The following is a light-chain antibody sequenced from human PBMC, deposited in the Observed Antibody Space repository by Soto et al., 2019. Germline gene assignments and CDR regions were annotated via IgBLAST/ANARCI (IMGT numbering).Light chain of an antibody. CDR3: CSHAGDHVV. CDR1: SSDVGSYNL. Sequence: QSALTQPASVSGSPGQSITISCTGTSSDVGSYNLVSWYQQHPGKAPKLMIYEGSKRPSGVSNRFSGSKSGNTASLTISGLQAEDEADYYCCSHAGDHVVFGGGTKLTVL. CDR2: EGS. V-gene: IGLV2-23*01. J-gene: IGLJ2*01.